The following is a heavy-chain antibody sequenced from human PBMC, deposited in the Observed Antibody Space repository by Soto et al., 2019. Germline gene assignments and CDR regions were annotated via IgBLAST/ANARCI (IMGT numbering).Heavy chain of an antibody. J-gene: IGHJ6*02. CDR1: GGTVSSGNYF. D-gene: IGHD4-17*01. CDR3: AILTKPTAVTSAFRGGYGLDV. Sequence: SETLSLTCTVSGGTVSSGNYFWSWIRQPPGKGLEWIGYMHSSGSTNYNPSLKSRVTISVDTSRNQFSLKLTSVTAGDTAVYYCAILTKPTAVTSAFRGGYGLDVWGQGTTVTVSS. CDR2: MHSSGST. V-gene: IGHV4-61*01.